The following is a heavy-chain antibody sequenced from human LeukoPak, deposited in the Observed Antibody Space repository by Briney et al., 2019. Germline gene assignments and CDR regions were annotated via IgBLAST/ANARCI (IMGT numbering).Heavy chain of an antibody. D-gene: IGHD3-9*01. V-gene: IGHV1-2*02. J-gene: IGHJ4*02. CDR3: ARDQAATNTQVRFCLD. Sequence: ASVKASCKASGYTFTGYYMHWVRQAPGQGLEWMGWINPNSGGTNYAQKFQGRVTMTRDTSISTAYMELSRLRSDDTAVYYRARDQAATNTQVRFCLDWGQGTLVTVSS. CDR1: GYTFTGYY. CDR2: INPNSGGT.